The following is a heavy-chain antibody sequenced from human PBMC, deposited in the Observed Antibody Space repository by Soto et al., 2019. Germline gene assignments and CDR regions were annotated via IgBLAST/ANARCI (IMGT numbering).Heavy chain of an antibody. CDR2: ISWNSGSI. J-gene: IGHJ6*03. V-gene: IGHV3-9*01. CDR3: SMSQADLPDYYMVV. Sequence: GGSLRLSCAASGFTFDDYAMHWVRQAPGKGLEWVSGISWNSGSIGYADSVKGRFTISRDNAKNSLYLQMNSLRAEDTALYYCSMSQADLPDYYMVVWGKGITVTV. CDR1: GFTFDDYA.